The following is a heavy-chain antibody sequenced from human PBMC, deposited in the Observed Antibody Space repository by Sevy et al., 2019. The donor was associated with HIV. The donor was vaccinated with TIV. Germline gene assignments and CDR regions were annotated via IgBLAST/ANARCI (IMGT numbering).Heavy chain of an antibody. CDR3: AKDLRRAVVVPAPSGMDV. V-gene: IGHV3-23*01. D-gene: IGHD2-2*01. J-gene: IGHJ6*02. Sequence: GGSLRLSCAASGFSLSTYSINWIRQAPGRGLEWVATISDSGDSTYYADSVRGRFTISRDNSKNTLYLRMNGLRTEDTAAYYCAKDLRRAVVVPAPSGMDVWGQGSTVTVSS. CDR1: GFSLSTYS. CDR2: ISDSGDST.